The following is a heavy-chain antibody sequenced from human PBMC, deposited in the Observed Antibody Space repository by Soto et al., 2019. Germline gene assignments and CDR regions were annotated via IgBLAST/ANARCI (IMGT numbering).Heavy chain of an antibody. CDR1: GFTFSSYS. CDR2: ISSSSSTI. CDR3: AGDMAVGSTHGPKYYYYYYMDV. V-gene: IGHV3-48*01. J-gene: IGHJ6*03. Sequence: PGGSLRLSCAASGFTFSSYSMNWVRQAPGKGLEWVSYISSSSSTIYYADSVRGRFTISRDNAKNSLYLQMNSLRAEDTAVYYCAGDMAVGSTHGPKYYYYYYMDVWDKGTTVTVSS. D-gene: IGHD3-10*01.